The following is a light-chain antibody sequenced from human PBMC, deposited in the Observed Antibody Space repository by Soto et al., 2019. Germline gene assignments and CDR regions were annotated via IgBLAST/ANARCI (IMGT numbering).Light chain of an antibody. V-gene: IGLV1-40*01. CDR2: GNS. CDR3: QSYDSSLSGSVV. CDR1: SSNIGAGYD. Sequence: QSVLTQPRSVSGAPGQRVTICCTGSSSNIGAGYDVHWYQQLPGTAPKLLIYGNSNRPSGVPDRFSGSKSGTSASLAITGLQAEDEADYYCQSYDSSLSGSVVFGGGTKLTVL. J-gene: IGLJ2*01.